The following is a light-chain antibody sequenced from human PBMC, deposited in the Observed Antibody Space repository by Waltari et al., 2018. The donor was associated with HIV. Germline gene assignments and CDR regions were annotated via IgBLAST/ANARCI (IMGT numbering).Light chain of an antibody. Sequence: QSVLTQPPSASGTLGQRVTISCPRSNSHVGRKPVSWFQQVPGTAPKLLIYRDYQRRSGIPDRFSGSKSGASASLTISGLRSEDEADYYCVAWDDSLSGYVFGTGTKVSVL. CDR1: NSHVGRKP. J-gene: IGLJ1*01. V-gene: IGLV1-47*01. CDR3: VAWDDSLSGYV. CDR2: RDY.